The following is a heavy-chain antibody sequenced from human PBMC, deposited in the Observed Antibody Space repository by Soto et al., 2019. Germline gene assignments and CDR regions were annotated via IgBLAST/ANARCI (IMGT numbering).Heavy chain of an antibody. Sequence: SETLSLTCTVSGGSISSSSYYWGWIRQPPGKGLEWIGSIYYSGSTYYNPSLKSRVTISVDTSKNQFSLKLSSVTAADTAVYYCARFEYSSSSSVYYWGQGTLVTVSS. V-gene: IGHV4-39*01. D-gene: IGHD6-6*01. CDR3: ARFEYSSSSSVYY. CDR1: GGSISSSSYY. J-gene: IGHJ4*02. CDR2: IYYSGST.